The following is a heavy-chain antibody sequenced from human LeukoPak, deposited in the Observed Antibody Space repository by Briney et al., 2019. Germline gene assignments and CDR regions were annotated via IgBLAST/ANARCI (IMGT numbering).Heavy chain of an antibody. CDR2: IYYSGTT. D-gene: IGHD2-15*01. Sequence: PSETLSLTCTVSGGSVSSGSYYWSWIRQPPGKELEWTGYIYYSGTTNYNPSLNSRVTISVDTSKNQFSLKLSSVTATDTAGYYCASVPQESYCSGGTCYHHYYGMDVWGQGTTVTVSS. J-gene: IGHJ6*02. CDR1: GGSVSSGSYY. V-gene: IGHV4-61*01. CDR3: ASVPQESYCSGGTCYHHYYGMDV.